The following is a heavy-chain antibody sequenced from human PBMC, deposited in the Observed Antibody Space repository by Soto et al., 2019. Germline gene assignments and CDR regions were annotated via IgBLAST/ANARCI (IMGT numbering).Heavy chain of an antibody. CDR1: GYTFTSYY. CDR3: AVVPFWSGYYTGPPSYYYYGMDV. Sequence: ASVKVSCKASGYTFTSYYMHWVRQAPGQGLEWMGIINPSGGSTSYAQKFQGRVTTTRDTSTSTVYMELSSLRSEDTAVYYCAVVPFWSGYYTGPPSYYYYGMDVWGQGTTVTVSS. V-gene: IGHV1-46*03. D-gene: IGHD3-3*01. CDR2: INPSGGST. J-gene: IGHJ6*02.